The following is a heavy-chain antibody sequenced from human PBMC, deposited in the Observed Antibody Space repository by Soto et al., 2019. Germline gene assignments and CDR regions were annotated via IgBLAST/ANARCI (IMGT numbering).Heavy chain of an antibody. J-gene: IGHJ4*02. CDR3: AREFGASGYDSGWTDPFGS. CDR2: IIPIFATS. V-gene: IGHV1-69*05. Sequence: QVQLVQSGAEVKKPGSSVKVSCKASGGVFSSYVISWVRQAPGQAPGQGLEWMGGIIPIFATSIYAQKFQGRVTITXDXXTSTAYMELTSLRSEDTAVYYCAREFGASGYDSGWTDPFGSWGQGTLVTVSS. CDR1: GGVFSSYV. D-gene: IGHD6-25*01.